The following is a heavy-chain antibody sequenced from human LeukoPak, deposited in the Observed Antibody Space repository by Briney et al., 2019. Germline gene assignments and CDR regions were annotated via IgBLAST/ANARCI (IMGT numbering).Heavy chain of an antibody. CDR2: ISGDNGST. V-gene: IGHV1-18*01. D-gene: IGHD2-2*01. CDR1: RYTFTSYG. Sequence: VASVKVSCKASRYTFTSYGISWVRQAPGQGLEWMGWISGDNGSTNYAQKLQGRVTMTTDTSTTTAYMELRSLRSDGSAIYYCAREDTRRGSRGYFDYWGQGTLVTVSS. CDR3: AREDTRRGSRGYFDY. J-gene: IGHJ4*02.